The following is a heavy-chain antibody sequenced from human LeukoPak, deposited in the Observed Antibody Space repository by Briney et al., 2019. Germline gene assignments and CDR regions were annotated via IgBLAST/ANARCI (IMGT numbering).Heavy chain of an antibody. V-gene: IGHV1-18*01. CDR2: ISAYDGNT. CDR1: GYTFTSFG. D-gene: IGHD2-2*01. J-gene: IGHJ5*02. CDR3: ARTCPMMYCSSSFFDP. Sequence: GASVKVSCKASGYTFTSFGVTWVRQALGQGLEWVGWISAYDGNTKYAQKFQGRVTMTTDRSTSTGYMELRTLRSDDTAVYYCARTCPMMYCSSSFFDPWGQGTLVTVSS.